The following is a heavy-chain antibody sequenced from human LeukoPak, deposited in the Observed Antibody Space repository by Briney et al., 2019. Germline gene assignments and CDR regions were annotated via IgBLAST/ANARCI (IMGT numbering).Heavy chain of an antibody. Sequence: PGGSLRLSCADSGFTFTNAWMSWARQAPGKGLEWIGRIKSKTDGETTNYAEPVRGRFTISRDDLKSAVYLQMNSLKIEDTAVYYCTTDLGTYYHGSQRLIPIDYWGQGTLVTVSS. CDR1: GFTFTNAW. CDR2: IKSKTDGETT. J-gene: IGHJ4*02. CDR3: TTDLGTYYHGSQRLIPIDY. D-gene: IGHD3-10*01. V-gene: IGHV3-15*01.